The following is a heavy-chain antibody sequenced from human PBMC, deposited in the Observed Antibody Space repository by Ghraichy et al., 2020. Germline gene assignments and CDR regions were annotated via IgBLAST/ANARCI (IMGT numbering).Heavy chain of an antibody. CDR3: ARNSTKYYDFWSGYLYRDYYGMDV. D-gene: IGHD3-3*01. V-gene: IGHV4-34*01. J-gene: IGHJ6*02. CDR1: GGSFSGYY. Sequence: SETLSLTCAVYGGSFSGYYWSWIRQPPGKGLEWIGEINHSGSTNYNPSLKSRVTISVDTSKNQFSLKLTSVTAADTAVFYCARNSTKYYDFWSGYLYRDYYGMDVWGQGTTVTVSS. CDR2: INHSGST.